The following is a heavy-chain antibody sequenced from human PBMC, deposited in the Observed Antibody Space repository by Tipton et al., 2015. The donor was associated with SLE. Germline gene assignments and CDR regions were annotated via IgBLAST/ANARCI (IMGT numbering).Heavy chain of an antibody. V-gene: IGHV4-61*09. CDR2: IYTSGST. CDR1: RGSINSGSYY. Sequence: TLSLTCTVSRGSINSGSYYWTWIRQPAGKGLEWIGHIYTSGSTTYNPSLKSRVTISLDTSKNQFSLKLNSVTAADTAVYYCARGCSGTSCYWGDDWGQGSLVIVSS. D-gene: IGHD2-15*01. J-gene: IGHJ4*02. CDR3: ARGCSGTSCYWGDD.